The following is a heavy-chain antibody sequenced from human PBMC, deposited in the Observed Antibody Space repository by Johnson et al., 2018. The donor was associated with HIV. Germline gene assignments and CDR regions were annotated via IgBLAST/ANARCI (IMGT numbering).Heavy chain of an antibody. CDR2: INQDGTEK. J-gene: IGHJ3*02. Sequence: VQLVESGGGLVQPGGSLKLSCVASGFTFSASAIHWVRQASGKGLEWVANINQDGTEKYYADSMRGRFTISRDNTKNSLYLEMNSLRAEDTAVYYCARERGYSSVLWKLSEAAFDIWGQGTMVTVSS. CDR3: ARERGYSSVLWKLSEAAFDI. CDR1: GFTFSASA. V-gene: IGHV3-7*01. D-gene: IGHD6-19*01.